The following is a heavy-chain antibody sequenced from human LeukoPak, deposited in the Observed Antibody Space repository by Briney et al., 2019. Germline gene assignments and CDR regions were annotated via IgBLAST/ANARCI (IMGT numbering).Heavy chain of an antibody. CDR3: ARHLGIAAAGTRGPLDY. V-gene: IGHV1-18*01. J-gene: IGHJ4*02. D-gene: IGHD6-13*01. CDR2: ISAYNGNT. Sequence: GASVKVSCKASGYTFTSYDINWVRQATGQGLEWMGWISAYNGNTNYAQKLQGRVTMTTDTSTSTAYMELRSLRSDDTAVYYCARHLGIAAAGTRGPLDYWGQGTLVTVSS. CDR1: GYTFTSYD.